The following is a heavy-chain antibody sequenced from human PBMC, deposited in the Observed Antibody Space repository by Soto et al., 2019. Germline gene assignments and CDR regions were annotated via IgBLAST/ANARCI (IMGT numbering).Heavy chain of an antibody. CDR1: GFTFSSYA. Sequence: GGSLRLSCAASGFTFSSYAMSWVRQAPGKGLEWVSAISGSGGSTYYAASVKGRFTISRDNSKNTLYLQMNSLRAEDTAVYYCAKDVLRFLEWLAFYGMDVWGQGTTVTVSS. J-gene: IGHJ6*02. CDR3: AKDVLRFLEWLAFYGMDV. V-gene: IGHV3-23*01. D-gene: IGHD3-3*01. CDR2: ISGSGGST.